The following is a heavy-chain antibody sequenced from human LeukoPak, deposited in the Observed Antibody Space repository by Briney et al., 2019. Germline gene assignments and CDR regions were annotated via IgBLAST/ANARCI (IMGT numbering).Heavy chain of an antibody. V-gene: IGHV3-21*04. CDR1: GFTFSSYS. CDR2: ISSSSSYI. D-gene: IGHD3-9*01. J-gene: IGHJ4*02. CDR3: ATRGDILTGYPYYFDY. Sequence: PGGSLRLSCAASGFTFSSYSMNWVRQAPGKGLGWVSSISSSSSYIYYADSVKGRFTISRDNSKNTLYLQMNSLRAEDTAVYYCATRGDILTGYPYYFDYWGQGTLVTVSS.